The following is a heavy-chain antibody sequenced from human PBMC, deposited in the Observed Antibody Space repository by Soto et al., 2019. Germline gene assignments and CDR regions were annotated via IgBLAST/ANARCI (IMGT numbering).Heavy chain of an antibody. J-gene: IGHJ5*01. V-gene: IGHV4-30-4*01. CDR2: IYYSGTT. D-gene: IGHD3-22*01. CDR3: ARGLTYWYDSSGYFDS. Sequence: PSETLSLTCTVSGGSINSGDYYWSWVRQPPGEGLEWIGCIYYSGTTYYNPSLKSRVTISVDTSKNQFSLKLSSVTAADTALYYCARGLTYWYDSSGYFDSWGQGALVTVSS. CDR1: GGSINSGDYY.